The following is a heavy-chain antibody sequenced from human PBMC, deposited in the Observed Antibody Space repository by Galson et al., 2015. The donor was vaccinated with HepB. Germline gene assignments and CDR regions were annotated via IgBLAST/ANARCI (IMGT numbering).Heavy chain of an antibody. CDR2: ISGSGGST. CDR1: GFTFSRYA. D-gene: IGHD6-19*01. CDR3: AKDLRRRLVPYYFDY. J-gene: IGHJ4*02. Sequence: SLRLSCAASGFTFSRYAMSWVRQAPGKGLEWVSAISGSGGSTYYADSVKGRFTISRDNSKNTLYLQMNSLRAEDTAVYYCAKDLRRRLVPYYFDYWGQGTLVTVSS. V-gene: IGHV3-23*01.